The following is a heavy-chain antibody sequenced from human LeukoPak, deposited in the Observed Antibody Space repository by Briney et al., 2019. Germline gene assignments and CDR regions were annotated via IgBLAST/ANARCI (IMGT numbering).Heavy chain of an antibody. CDR3: ARNSYGHGGEYDY. Sequence: SVKVSCKASGGTFSSYAISWVRQAPGQGLEWMGGIIPIFGTANYAQKFQGRVTMTRDTSTSTVYMELSSLRSEDTAVYYCARNSYGHGGEYDYWGQGTLVTVSS. CDR1: GGTFSSYA. CDR2: IIPIFGTA. V-gene: IGHV1-69*05. J-gene: IGHJ4*02. D-gene: IGHD5-18*01.